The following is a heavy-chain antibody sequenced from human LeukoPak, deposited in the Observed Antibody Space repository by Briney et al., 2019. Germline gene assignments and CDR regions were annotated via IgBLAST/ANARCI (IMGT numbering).Heavy chain of an antibody. D-gene: IGHD5-24*01. CDR3: ARRKRWLKFSFDT. V-gene: IGHV4-38-2*01. J-gene: IGHJ5*02. CDR2: IYHSGST. Sequence: PSETLSLTCAVSGYSISSGYYWGWIRQPPGEGLGWIGSIYHSGSTYYTPSLKSRVTISVDTSKNQFSLKLGSGTAADTAVYYCARRKRWLKFSFDTWGQGTLVTVSS. CDR1: GYSISSGYY.